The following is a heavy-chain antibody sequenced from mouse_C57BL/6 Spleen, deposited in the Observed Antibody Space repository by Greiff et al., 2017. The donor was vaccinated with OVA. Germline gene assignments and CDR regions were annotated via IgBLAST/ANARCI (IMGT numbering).Heavy chain of an antibody. V-gene: IGHV1-26*01. Sequence: EVQLQQSGPELVKPGASVKISCKASGYTFTDYYMNWVKQSHGKSLEWIGDINPNNGGTSYNQKFKGKATLTVDKSSSTAYMELRSLTSEDSAVYYCASYDPGDYWGQGTTLTVSS. J-gene: IGHJ2*01. CDR1: GYTFTDYY. CDR3: ASYDPGDY. CDR2: INPNNGGT. D-gene: IGHD2-3*01.